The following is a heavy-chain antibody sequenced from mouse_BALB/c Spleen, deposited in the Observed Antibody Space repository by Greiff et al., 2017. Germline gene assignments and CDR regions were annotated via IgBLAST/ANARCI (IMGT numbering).Heavy chain of an antibody. Sequence: QVQLQQSAAELARPGASVKMSCKASGYTFTSYTMHWVKQRPGQGLEWIGYINPSSGYTEYNQKFKDKTTLTADKSSSTAYMQLSSLTSEDSAVYYCASNYLYAMDYWGQGTSVTVSS. CDR2: INPSSGYT. CDR1: GYTFTSYT. V-gene: IGHV1-4*02. J-gene: IGHJ4*01. CDR3: ASNYLYAMDY. D-gene: IGHD2-1*01.